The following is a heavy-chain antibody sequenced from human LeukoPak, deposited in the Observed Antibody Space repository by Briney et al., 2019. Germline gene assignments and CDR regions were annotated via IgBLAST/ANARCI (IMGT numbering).Heavy chain of an antibody. CDR1: GFSFRHYA. CDR2: LRGDDET. Sequence: GGSLRLSCAASGFSFRHYAMSWVRQAPTRGLEWVSSLRGDDETFYADSVKGRFTLSRDDSRNTVFLHLNNLRVDDTAVYYCARAGWISSADAVWWGQGTLVTVSS. CDR3: ARAGWISSADAVW. D-gene: IGHD2-2*03. J-gene: IGHJ4*02. V-gene: IGHV3-23*01.